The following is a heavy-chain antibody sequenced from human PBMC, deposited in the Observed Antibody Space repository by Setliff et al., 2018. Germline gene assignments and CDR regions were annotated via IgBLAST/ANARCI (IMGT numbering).Heavy chain of an antibody. CDR3: ARDATYYDFWSDYSPDAFDI. D-gene: IGHD3-3*01. V-gene: IGHV1-8*03. Sequence: ASVKVSCKASGYTFTGYYMHWVRQATGQGLEWMGWMNPNSGNTGYAQKLQGRVTFTRNTSTNTAYMELSSLISEDTAMYYCARDATYYDFWSDYSPDAFDIWGQGTMVTVS. CDR2: MNPNSGNT. J-gene: IGHJ3*02. CDR1: GYTFTGYY.